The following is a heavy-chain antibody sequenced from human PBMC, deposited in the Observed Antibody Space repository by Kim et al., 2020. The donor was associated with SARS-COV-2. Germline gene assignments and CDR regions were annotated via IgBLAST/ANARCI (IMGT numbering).Heavy chain of an antibody. D-gene: IGHD3-9*01. CDR1: GGSVSAFH. CDR3: PVYIPGYGGRGS. CDR2: IYNSGSS. Sequence: SETLSLTCTVSGGSVSAFHCSWIRQPPGKGLEWIGQIYNSGSSNFNPSLKSRVSISLDTSKNHFSLKLSSVTAADTAVYYCPVYIPGYGGRGSWGQGILV. J-gene: IGHJ5*02. V-gene: IGHV4-4*09.